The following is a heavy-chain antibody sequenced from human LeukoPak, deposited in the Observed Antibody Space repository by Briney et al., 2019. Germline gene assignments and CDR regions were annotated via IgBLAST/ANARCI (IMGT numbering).Heavy chain of an antibody. Sequence: SETLSLTCAVYGASFNTYYWTWIRQSPDKGLEWIGEVKHDGDTNVNPSLRSRVVMSVDASKNQFSLKMTSVTAADTAFYFCARGPVALPNDRLSLFFDFWGQGTLVTVSS. D-gene: IGHD2-8*01. V-gene: IGHV4-34*01. CDR1: GASFNTYY. CDR3: ARGPVALPNDRLSLFFDF. J-gene: IGHJ5*01. CDR2: VKHDGDT.